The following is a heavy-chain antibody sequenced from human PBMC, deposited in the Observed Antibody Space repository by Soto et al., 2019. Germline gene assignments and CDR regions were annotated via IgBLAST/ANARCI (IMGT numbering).Heavy chain of an antibody. CDR3: ARDRGHNWNYVRAFDI. J-gene: IGHJ3*02. Sequence: QVQLQESGPGLVKPSQTLSLTCTVSGGSISSGGYYWSWIRQHPGKGLEWIGYIYYSGSTYYNPSLKSRVTISVDTSKNQFSLKLSSVTAADTAVYYCARDRGHNWNYVRAFDIWGQGTMVTVSS. D-gene: IGHD1-7*01. V-gene: IGHV4-31*03. CDR1: GGSISSGGYY. CDR2: IYYSGST.